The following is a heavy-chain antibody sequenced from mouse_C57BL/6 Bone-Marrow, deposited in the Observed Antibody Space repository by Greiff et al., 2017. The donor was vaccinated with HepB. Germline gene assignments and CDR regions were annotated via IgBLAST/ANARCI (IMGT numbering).Heavy chain of an antibody. Sequence: VQLVESGPGLVQPSQSLSITCTVSGFSLTSYGVHWVRQSPGKGLEWLGVIWSGGSTDYNAAFISRLSISKDNSKSQVFFKMNSLQADDTAIYYCAKPAYYSNSDYAMDYWGQGTSVTVSS. CDR2: IWSGGST. J-gene: IGHJ4*01. CDR1: GFSLTSYG. D-gene: IGHD2-5*01. CDR3: AKPAYYSNSDYAMDY. V-gene: IGHV2-2*01.